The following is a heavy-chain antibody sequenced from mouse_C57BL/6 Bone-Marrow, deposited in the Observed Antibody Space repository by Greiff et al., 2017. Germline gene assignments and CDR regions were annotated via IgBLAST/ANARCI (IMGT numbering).Heavy chain of an antibody. J-gene: IGHJ4*01. Sequence: VKLMESGPGLVQPSQSLSITCTVSGFSLTSYGVHWVRHFPGKGLEWLGVIWSGGSTDYNAAFISSLSIIKDNSKSQVFFKMNSLQADDTAIYYCARKGDSGYFAMDYWGQGTSVTVSS. D-gene: IGHD3-2*02. CDR1: GFSLTSYG. CDR2: IWSGGST. V-gene: IGHV2-2*01. CDR3: ARKGDSGYFAMDY.